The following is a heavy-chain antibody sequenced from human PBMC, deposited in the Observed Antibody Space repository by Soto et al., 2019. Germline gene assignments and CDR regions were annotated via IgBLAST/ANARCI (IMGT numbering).Heavy chain of an antibody. Sequence: ASVKVSCKASGYSFTDYHVHWVRQAPGQGLEWLGRIDPKSGGTSTAQKFQGWVTMTRDTSINTAYMDLTRLRSDDTAVYYCARGHSTDCSNGVCSFFYNHEMDVWGQGTPITV. CDR3: ARGHSTDCSNGVCSFFYNHEMDV. J-gene: IGHJ6*02. CDR2: IDPKSGGT. CDR1: GYSFTDYH. D-gene: IGHD2-8*01. V-gene: IGHV1-2*04.